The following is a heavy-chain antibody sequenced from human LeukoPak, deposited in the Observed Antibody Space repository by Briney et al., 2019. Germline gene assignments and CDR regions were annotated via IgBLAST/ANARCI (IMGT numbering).Heavy chain of an antibody. Sequence: GGSLRLSCAASGFTFTTYAMSWVRQAPGKGLEWVSSVSKSDGTTYYADSVKGRLTISRDNAKNTLYLQMNSLRAEDTAVYYCARDPWGSSWYGGSDYWGQGTLVTVSS. CDR2: VSKSDGTT. CDR3: ARDPWGSSWYGGSDY. V-gene: IGHV3-23*01. J-gene: IGHJ4*02. CDR1: GFTFTTYA. D-gene: IGHD6-13*01.